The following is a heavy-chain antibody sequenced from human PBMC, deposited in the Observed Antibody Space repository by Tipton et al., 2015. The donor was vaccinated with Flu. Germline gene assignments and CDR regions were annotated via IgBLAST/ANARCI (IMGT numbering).Heavy chain of an antibody. D-gene: IGHD2-2*01. CDR2: VYHRGST. V-gene: IGHV4-38-2*01. CDR1: GFSISSGYY. CDR3: ARGVPAAIGEAHFDY. Sequence: TLSLTCAVSGFSISSGYYWGWIRQPPRKGLEWIGTVYHRGSTYYKPSLKTRATMSVDTSENYFSLKLESVTAADTAVYYCARGVPAAIGEAHFDYWGQGTLVTVSS. J-gene: IGHJ4*02.